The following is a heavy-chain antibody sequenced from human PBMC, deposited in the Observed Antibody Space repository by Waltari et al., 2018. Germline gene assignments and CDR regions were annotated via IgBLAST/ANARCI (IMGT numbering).Heavy chain of an antibody. V-gene: IGHV3-23*04. D-gene: IGHD5-18*01. CDR1: GFTFSSYA. CDR3: AKDTATVVTHDY. Sequence: VQLVESGGGLVQPGGSLRLSCAASGFTFSSYAMSWVRQAPGKGLEWGAAISGSGGSTYYADYGKGRFTISRDNSKNTLYLQMNSRRAEDTAVYYCAKDTATVVTHDYWGQGTLVTVSS. J-gene: IGHJ4*02. CDR2: ISGSGGST.